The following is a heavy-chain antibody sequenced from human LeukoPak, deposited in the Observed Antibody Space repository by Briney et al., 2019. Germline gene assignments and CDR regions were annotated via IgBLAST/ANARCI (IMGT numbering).Heavy chain of an antibody. CDR1: GFTFSSYA. CDR2: ISYDGSNK. CDR3: ARAVAGTFFDY. V-gene: IGHV3-30-3*01. Sequence: GGSLRLSCAASGFTFSSYAMHWVRQAPGKGLEWVAVISYDGSNKYYADSVKGRFTISRDNSKNTLYLQMNSLRAEDTAVYHCARAVAGTFFDYWGQGTLVTVSS. D-gene: IGHD6-19*01. J-gene: IGHJ4*02.